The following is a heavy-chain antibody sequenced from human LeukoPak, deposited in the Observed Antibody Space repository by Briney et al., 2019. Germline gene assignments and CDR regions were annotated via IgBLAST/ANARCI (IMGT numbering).Heavy chain of an antibody. V-gene: IGHV3-23*01. D-gene: IGHD2-15*01. Sequence: PGGSLRLSCSASGFTFSSYAMTWVRQAPGKGLEWVSAISGSDGSTYYADSVKGRFTISRDNSKNTLYLQMNSLRAEDTAVYYCAKDPRYCSGGSCYRWFDPWGQGTLVTVSS. CDR3: AKDPRYCSGGSCYRWFDP. CDR2: ISGSDGST. J-gene: IGHJ5*02. CDR1: GFTFSSYA.